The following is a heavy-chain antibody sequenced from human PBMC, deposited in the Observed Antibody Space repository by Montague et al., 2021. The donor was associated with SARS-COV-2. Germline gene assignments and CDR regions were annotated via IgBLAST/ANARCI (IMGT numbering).Heavy chain of an antibody. Sequence: SETLSLTCAIHGGSSSTYSWNWIRQPPGKGLEWIGEIHHGGSTNYNPSLKSRVTIPADTSKNQFSLKLTSVAAADTAVYYCARLGDGVVPSPILGVGPYYSYYYMDVWGKGTTVTVSS. CDR1: GGSSSTYS. CDR2: IHHGGST. D-gene: IGHD3-10*01. J-gene: IGHJ6*03. V-gene: IGHV4-34*01. CDR3: ARLGDGVVPSPILGVGPYYSYYYMDV.